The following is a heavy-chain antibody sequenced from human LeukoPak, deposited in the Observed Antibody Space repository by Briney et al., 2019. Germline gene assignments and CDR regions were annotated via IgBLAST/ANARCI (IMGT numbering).Heavy chain of an antibody. J-gene: IGHJ4*02. Sequence: ASVKVSCKASGYTFTGYYMHWVRQAPGQGLEWMGWINPNSGGTNYAQKFQGWVTMTRDTSISTAYMELSRLRSDDTAVYYCARGIMITSGGVQTLFDYWGQGTLVTVSS. CDR2: INPNSGGT. CDR3: ARGIMITSGGVQTLFDY. CDR1: GYTFTGYY. V-gene: IGHV1-2*04. D-gene: IGHD3-16*01.